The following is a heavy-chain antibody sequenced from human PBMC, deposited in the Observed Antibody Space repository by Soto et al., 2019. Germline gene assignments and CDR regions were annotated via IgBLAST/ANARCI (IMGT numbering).Heavy chain of an antibody. CDR3: AGGDWGSRLGDV. CDR1: GGSISSGGYY. J-gene: IGHJ6*02. V-gene: IGHV4-31*03. Sequence: QVQLQESGPGLVKPSQTLSLTCTVSGGSISSGGYYWSWIRQHPGKGLEWIGYIYYSGSTYYNPSLKSRVTIPVDTSKNQSSLKLSFVTAADTAVYYCAGGDWGSRLGDVWGQGTTVTVSS. CDR2: IYYSGST. D-gene: IGHD3-16*01.